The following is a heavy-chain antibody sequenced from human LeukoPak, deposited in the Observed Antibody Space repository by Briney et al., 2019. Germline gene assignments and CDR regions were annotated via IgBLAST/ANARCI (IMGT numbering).Heavy chain of an antibody. CDR2: IKQDGSEK. CDR3: ARAVGATHFDY. CDR1: GFTFSSDW. V-gene: IGHV3-7*04. Sequence: PGGSLRLSCAASGFTFSSDWMSWVRQAPGKGLEWVANIKQDGSEKFYVDSVKGRFTISRDNDKNSLCLQMNSLRAEDTAVYYCARAVGATHFDYWGQGILVTVSS. D-gene: IGHD1-26*01. J-gene: IGHJ4*02.